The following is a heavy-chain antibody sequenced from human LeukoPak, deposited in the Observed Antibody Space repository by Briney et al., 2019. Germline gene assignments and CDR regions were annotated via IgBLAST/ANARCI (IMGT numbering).Heavy chain of an antibody. CDR2: ISATGGNT. Sequence: PGGSLRLSCVASGFTFSSYAMSWVRQAPGKGLEWVSVISATGGNTYYADSVKGRFTISRDNPKNTVYLQMNSLRAEDTAIYYCAKNRLLWFGELDYWGQGTLLTVSS. V-gene: IGHV3-23*01. D-gene: IGHD3-10*01. CDR3: AKNRLLWFGELDY. CDR1: GFTFSSYA. J-gene: IGHJ4*02.